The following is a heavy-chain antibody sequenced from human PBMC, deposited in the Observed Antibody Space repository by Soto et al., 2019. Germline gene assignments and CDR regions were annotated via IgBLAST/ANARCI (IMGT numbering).Heavy chain of an antibody. CDR3: ARCIRGTPDS. J-gene: IGHJ5*01. CDR2: ISPDGSGT. V-gene: IGHV3-7*04. Sequence: EVHLVASVGGLVQPGGSLRLSCAASGVTCSTYWMGWVRQAPAKGLEWVANISPDGSGTYYVDSMKGRFVISSDNAKNSLYLQVNSLTAEDTAVYYGARCIRGTPDSWGKGTLVTVAS. D-gene: IGHD3-10*01. CDR1: GVTCSTYW.